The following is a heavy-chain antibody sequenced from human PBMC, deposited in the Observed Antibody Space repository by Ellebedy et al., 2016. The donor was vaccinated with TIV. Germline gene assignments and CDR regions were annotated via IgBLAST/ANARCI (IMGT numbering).Heavy chain of an antibody. CDR1: GYTFTSYG. V-gene: IGHV1-18*01. Sequence: AASVKVSCKASGYTFTSYGISWVRQAPGQGLEWMGWISAYNGNTNYAQKLQGRVTMTTDTSTSTAYMELRSLRSDDTAVYYCARDPDNISGWFYYYYGMDVWGQGTTVTVSS. CDR3: ARDPDNISGWFYYYYGMDV. D-gene: IGHD6-19*01. CDR2: ISAYNGNT. J-gene: IGHJ6*02.